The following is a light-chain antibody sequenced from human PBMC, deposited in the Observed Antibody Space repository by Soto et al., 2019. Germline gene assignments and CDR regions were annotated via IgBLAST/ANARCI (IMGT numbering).Light chain of an antibody. CDR2: VTS. Sequence: IQLTQSPSSLSASVGDRVTITCRASQGVSSYLAWYQQKPGKAPNLLIYVTSTLQSGVPSRFSGSGSGTDFTLTISSLQPEDFATYYCQQHNSYPRTFGGGTKVEIK. J-gene: IGKJ4*01. CDR1: QGVSSY. CDR3: QQHNSYPRT. V-gene: IGKV1-9*01.